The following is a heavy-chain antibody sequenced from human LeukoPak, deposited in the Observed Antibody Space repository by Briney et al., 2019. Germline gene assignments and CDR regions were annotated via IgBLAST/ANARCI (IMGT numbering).Heavy chain of an antibody. Sequence: SETLSLTCTVSGGSISSSSYYWGWIRQPPGKGLEWIGTIYHSGSTYYNPSLKSRVTISVDTSKNQFSLKLSSVTAADTAVYYCARSSNNYYFDSWGQGTLVTVSS. J-gene: IGHJ4*02. CDR1: GGSISSSSYY. V-gene: IGHV4-39*07. D-gene: IGHD1-1*01. CDR2: IYHSGST. CDR3: ARSSNNYYFDS.